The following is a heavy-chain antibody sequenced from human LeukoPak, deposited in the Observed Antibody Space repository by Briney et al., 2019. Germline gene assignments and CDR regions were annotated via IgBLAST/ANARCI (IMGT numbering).Heavy chain of an antibody. J-gene: IGHJ4*02. Sequence: RSETLSLTCAVSGGSISSSNWWSWVRQPPGKGLEWIGEIYHSGSTNYNPSLKSRVTISVDKTKNQFSLKLRSVTAADTAVYYIAIVRPEFGERVVRYFDYWGEGTLVTLSS. CDR3: AIVRPEFGERVVRYFDY. CDR2: IYHSGST. CDR1: GGSISSSNW. V-gene: IGHV4-4*02. D-gene: IGHD3-10*01.